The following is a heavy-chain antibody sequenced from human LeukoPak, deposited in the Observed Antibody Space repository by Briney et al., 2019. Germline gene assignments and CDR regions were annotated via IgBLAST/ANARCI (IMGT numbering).Heavy chain of an antibody. V-gene: IGHV3-30*03. CDR2: ISYDGSNK. CDR3: ARDPGGYFDPGGFDY. Sequence: GGSLRLSCAASGFTFSSYAMHWVRQAPGKGLEWMAVISYDGSNKYYADSVKGRFTISRDNSKNTLYLQMNSLRAEDTAVYYCARDPGGYFDPGGFDYWGQGTLVTVSS. CDR1: GFTFSSYA. J-gene: IGHJ4*02. D-gene: IGHD3-9*01.